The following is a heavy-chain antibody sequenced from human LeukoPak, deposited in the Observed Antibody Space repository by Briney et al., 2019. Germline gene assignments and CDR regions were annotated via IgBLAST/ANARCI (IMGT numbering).Heavy chain of an antibody. J-gene: IGHJ4*02. V-gene: IGHV3-30*18. D-gene: IGHD5-18*01. CDR2: ISYDGSNK. CDR3: ANGRGYSYGPTKGGFDY. Sequence: GGSLRLSCAASGFTFSSYGMHWVRQAPGKGLEWVAVISYDGSNKYYADSVKGRFTISRDNSKNTLYLQMNSLRAEDTAVYYCANGRGYSYGPTKGGFDYWGQGTLVTVSS. CDR1: GFTFSSYG.